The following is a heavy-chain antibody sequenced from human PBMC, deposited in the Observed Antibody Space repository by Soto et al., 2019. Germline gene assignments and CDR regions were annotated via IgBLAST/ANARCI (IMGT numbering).Heavy chain of an antibody. CDR2: IIPIPGTA. Sequence: QVQLVQSGAEVKKPGSSVKVSCKASGGTFGSYAISWVRQAPGQGLEWMGGIIPIPGTANYAQKFQGRVTIAADESTSTAYLALSSLRSEDTAVYDCARSQGSSTSLEIYYYYYYGMDVWGQGTTVTVSS. D-gene: IGHD2-2*01. V-gene: IGHV1-69*01. J-gene: IGHJ6*02. CDR3: ARSQGSSTSLEIYYYYYYGMDV. CDR1: GGTFGSYA.